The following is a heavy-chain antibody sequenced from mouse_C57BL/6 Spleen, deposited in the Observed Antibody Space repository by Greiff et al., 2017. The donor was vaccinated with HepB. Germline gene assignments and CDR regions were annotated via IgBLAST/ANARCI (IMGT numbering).Heavy chain of an antibody. CDR1: GYTFTSYW. CDR3: ARGRVYDGYPWYFDV. J-gene: IGHJ1*03. CDR2: INPSNGGT. V-gene: IGHV1-53*01. Sequence: QVQLQQPGTELVKPGASVKLSCKASGYTFTSYWMHWVKQRPGQGLEWIGNINPSNGGTNYNEKFKSKATLTVDKSSSTAYMQLSSLTSEDSAVYYCARGRVYDGYPWYFDVWGTGTTVTVSS. D-gene: IGHD2-3*01.